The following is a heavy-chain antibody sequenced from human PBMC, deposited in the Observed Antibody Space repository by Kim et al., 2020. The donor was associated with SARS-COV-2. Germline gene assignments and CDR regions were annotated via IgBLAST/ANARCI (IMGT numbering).Heavy chain of an antibody. Sequence: GGSLRLSCAASGFTFSDSTMHWVRQASGKGLEWVGRIRSKANSYATAYAASGKARFTISRDDSKNTAYLQMHSMKTEDTSVYYCTRVTTDYGKFYDTFDIWGQGTMVTVSS. V-gene: IGHV3-73*01. D-gene: IGHD3-10*01. J-gene: IGHJ3*02. CDR1: GFTFSDST. CDR2: IRSKANSYAT. CDR3: TRVTTDYGKFYDTFDI.